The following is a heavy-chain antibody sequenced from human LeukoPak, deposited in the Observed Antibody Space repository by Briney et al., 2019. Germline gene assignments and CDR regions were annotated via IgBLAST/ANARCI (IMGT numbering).Heavy chain of an antibody. CDR3: ARGPSGWYLY. J-gene: IGHJ4*02. CDR1: GGTFSGYY. V-gene: IGHV4-34*01. Sequence: SKTLSLTCAVYGGTFSGYYWSWIRQPPGKGLEWIGEINHSGSTNYNPSLKSRVTISVDTSKNQFSLKLSSVTAADTAVYYCARGPSGWYLYWGQGTLVTVSS. D-gene: IGHD6-19*01. CDR2: INHSGST.